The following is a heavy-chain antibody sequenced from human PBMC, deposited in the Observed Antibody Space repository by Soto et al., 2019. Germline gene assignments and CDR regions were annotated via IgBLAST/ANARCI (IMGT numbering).Heavy chain of an antibody. CDR1: GGTFNTYA. CDR3: AREVQVHTPAFVY. D-gene: IGHD3-10*01. Sequence: QVQLVQSGAEMKKPGSSVKVSCQSSGGTFNTYAMNWVRQAPGQGPEWLGDISPMFGAANYAPKFQGRVTITADESTGTSDMPLSSLTSEDTALYFCAREVQVHTPAFVYWGQGTLVTVSS. CDR2: ISPMFGAA. V-gene: IGHV1-69*19. J-gene: IGHJ4*02.